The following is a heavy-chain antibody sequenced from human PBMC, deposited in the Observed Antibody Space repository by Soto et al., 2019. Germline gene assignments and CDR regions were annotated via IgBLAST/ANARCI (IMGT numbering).Heavy chain of an antibody. CDR3: AKDLEQLTWGLHRDVLDV. V-gene: IGHV3-23*01. CDR2: ISPSGGGA. D-gene: IGHD1-1*01. CDR1: GFSFDSYV. J-gene: IGHJ6*02. Sequence: EVYLLESGGDLVQPGGSLRLSCAASGFSFDSYVMNWVRQAPGKGLEWVSSISPSGGGANYADSVKGRFTISRDNSKKTLSLQMNSLRAEDTAVYYCAKDLEQLTWGLHRDVLDVWGQGTTVTVSS.